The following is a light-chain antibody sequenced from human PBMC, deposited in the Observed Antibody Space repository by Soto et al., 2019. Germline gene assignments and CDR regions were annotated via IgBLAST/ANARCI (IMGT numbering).Light chain of an antibody. CDR2: DNT. CDR1: NIGRKS. CDR3: QVWDSSGDHSWV. Sequence: SYELTQPPSVSVAPGQTARITCGGSNIGRKSVHWYQQKPGQAPVQVVSDNTERPSGIPERFSGSNSGNTATLTISRADAGDEADYYCQVWDSSGDHSWVFGGGTQLTVL. V-gene: IGLV3-21*02. J-gene: IGLJ3*02.